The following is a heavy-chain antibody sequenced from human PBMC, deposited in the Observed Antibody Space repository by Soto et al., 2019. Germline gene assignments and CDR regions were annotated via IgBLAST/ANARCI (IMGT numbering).Heavy chain of an antibody. CDR2: IYYSGST. J-gene: IGHJ3*02. D-gene: IGHD2-2*01. CDR3: ARVFRRAMHAFYI. CDR1: GGSISSYY. Sequence: QVQLQESGPGLVKPSETLSLTCTVSGGSISSYYWSWIRQPPGKGLEWIGYIYYSGSTNYNPSLMSRVTIPLDTSNNQFSLKLSSVTAADTAVYYCARVFRRAMHAFYIWGQGTMVTGSS. V-gene: IGHV4-59*01.